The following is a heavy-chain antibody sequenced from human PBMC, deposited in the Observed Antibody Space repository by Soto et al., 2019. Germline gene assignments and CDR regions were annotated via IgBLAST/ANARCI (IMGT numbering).Heavy chain of an antibody. CDR3: ITSCAAGIDVFDS. CDR1: GYAFPRYY. V-gene: IGHV1-46*01. Sequence: QVHLEQSGAEVEKPGASVNLSCKATGYAFPRYYMHWVRQAPGQGLEWVGMINPRGDTPRYAEKFHGRVTLSRGTSTSPVYWQFTSLTFEGAAIHYCITSCAAGIDVFDSWGQGILVTVSS. J-gene: IGHJ4*02. CDR2: INPRGDTP. D-gene: IGHD2-15*01.